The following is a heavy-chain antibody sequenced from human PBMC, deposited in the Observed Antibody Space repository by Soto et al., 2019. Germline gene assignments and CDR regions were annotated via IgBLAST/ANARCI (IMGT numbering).Heavy chain of an antibody. CDR1: VFTFSSYA. V-gene: IGHV3-23*01. CDR2: ISGSGGST. D-gene: IGHD2-2*02. Sequence: GALRLSCAASVFTFSSYAMSWVRQAPGKGLEWVSAISGSGGSTYYADSVKGRFTISRDNTKNTLYLQMNSLRAEDTAVYYCAKELIVVVPAAIPGQLTYWGQGTLVTVSS. CDR3: AKELIVVVPAAIPGQLTY. J-gene: IGHJ4*02.